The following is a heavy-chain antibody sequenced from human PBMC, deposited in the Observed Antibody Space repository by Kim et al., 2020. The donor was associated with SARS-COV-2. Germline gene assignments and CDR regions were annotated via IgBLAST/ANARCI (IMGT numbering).Heavy chain of an antibody. CDR1: GFTFSSYA. CDR2: ISYDGSNK. CDR3: AREFKAYYDFWSGYFHPDY. J-gene: IGHJ4*02. V-gene: IGHV3-30*04. Sequence: GGSLRLSCAASGFTFSSYAMHWVRQAPGKGLEWVAVISYDGSNKYYVDSVKGRFTISRDNSKNTLYLQMNSLRAEDTAVYYCAREFKAYYDFWSGYFHPDYWGQGTLVTVSS. D-gene: IGHD3-3*01.